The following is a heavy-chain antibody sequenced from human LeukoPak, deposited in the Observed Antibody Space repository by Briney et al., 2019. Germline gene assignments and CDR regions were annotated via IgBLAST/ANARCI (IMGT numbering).Heavy chain of an antibody. J-gene: IGHJ6*03. CDR2: IIPIFGTA. CDR1: GGTFSSYA. Sequence: ASVKVSCKASGGTFSSYAISWVRQAPGQGLEWMGRIIPIFGTANYAQKFQGRVTITTDESTSTAYMELSSLRSEDTAVYYCARAEVLRGYYYMDVWGKGTTVTVSS. D-gene: IGHD4-17*01. CDR3: ARAEVLRGYYYMDV. V-gene: IGHV1-69*05.